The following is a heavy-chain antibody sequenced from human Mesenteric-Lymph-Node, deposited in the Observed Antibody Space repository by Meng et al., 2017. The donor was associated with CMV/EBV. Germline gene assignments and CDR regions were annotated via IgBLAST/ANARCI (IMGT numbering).Heavy chain of an antibody. J-gene: IGHJ4*02. V-gene: IGHV4-34*01. D-gene: IGHD3-3*01. CDR2: INHSGGT. CDR3: ARCGIRFLESLPGPFDF. CDR1: GGSFSGYY. Sequence: GSLRLSCAVYGGSFSGYYWSWIRQAPGKGLEWIGEINHSGGTNYNPSLKSRVTISIDTSKNQFSLKLSSVTAADTAVYYCARCGIRFLESLPGPFDFWGQGTLVTVSS.